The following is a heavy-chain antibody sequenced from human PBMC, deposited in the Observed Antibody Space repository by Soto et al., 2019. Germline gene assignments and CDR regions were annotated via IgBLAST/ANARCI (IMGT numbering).Heavy chain of an antibody. CDR3: ATDHRGLGQWLVSWYFDL. CDR2: FDPEDGET. CDR1: GYTLTELS. J-gene: IGHJ2*01. V-gene: IGHV1-24*01. Sequence: VKVSCKVSGYTLTELSMHWVRQAPGQGLEWMGGFDPEDGETIYAQKFQGRVTMTEDTSTDTAYMELSSLRSEDTAVYYCATDHRGLGQWLVSWYFDLWGRGTLVTVSS. D-gene: IGHD6-19*01.